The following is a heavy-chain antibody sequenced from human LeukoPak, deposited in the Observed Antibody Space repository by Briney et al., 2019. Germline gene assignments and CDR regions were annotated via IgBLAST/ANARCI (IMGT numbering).Heavy chain of an antibody. CDR1: RYTFTGYY. Sequence: ASVKASCKASRYTFTGYYMNWGRQSPGQRRECMGWINPNSGGTNYAQKFQCRVTITRDTSISTAYMVLSRLRSDDTAVYYCARNYGDYSLGYWGQGTVVTVSS. V-gene: IGHV1-2*02. D-gene: IGHD4-17*01. CDR2: INPNSGGT. CDR3: ARNYGDYSLGY. J-gene: IGHJ4*02.